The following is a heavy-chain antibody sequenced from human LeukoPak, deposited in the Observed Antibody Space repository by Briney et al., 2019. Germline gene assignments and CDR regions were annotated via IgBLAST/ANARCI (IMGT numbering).Heavy chain of an antibody. D-gene: IGHD5-18*01. CDR2: TSSSGSII. Sequence: GGSLRLSCAASGFGFDSFEMHWVRHAPGKGLEWISFTSSSGSIIYYADSVKGRVTISRDNAKNSLFLQMHSLRAEDTAVYYCARGYTYAHDYWGQGTLVTVSS. CDR1: GFGFDSFE. CDR3: ARGYTYAHDY. J-gene: IGHJ4*02. V-gene: IGHV3-48*03.